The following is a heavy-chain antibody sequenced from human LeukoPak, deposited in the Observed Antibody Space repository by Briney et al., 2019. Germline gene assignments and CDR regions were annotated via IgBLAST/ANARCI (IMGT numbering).Heavy chain of an antibody. CDR2: IIPIFDRP. CDR3: ARDRSRDTNDAFDI. J-gene: IGHJ3*02. V-gene: IGHV1-69*04. D-gene: IGHD5-24*01. CDR1: GGTFSAYG. Sequence: SVKVSCKASGGTFSAYGISWVRQAPGQGLECIGRIIPIFDRPDYAQRFQGRVTITADKSTSTVYMELSSLRSEDTAVYYCARDRSRDTNDAFDIWGQGTMVTVSS.